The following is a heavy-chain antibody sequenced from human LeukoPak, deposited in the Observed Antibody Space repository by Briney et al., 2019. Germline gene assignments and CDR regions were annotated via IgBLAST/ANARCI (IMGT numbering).Heavy chain of an antibody. CDR3: ARDVLYYDSSGYLRSAWFDP. Sequence: APVKVSCKASGYTFTGYYMHWVRQAPGQGLEWMGWINPNSGGTNYAQKFQGRVTMTRDTSISTAYMELSRLRSDDTAVYYCARDVLYYDSSGYLRSAWFDPWGQGTLVTVSS. CDR2: INPNSGGT. CDR1: GYTFTGYY. J-gene: IGHJ5*02. D-gene: IGHD3-22*01. V-gene: IGHV1-2*02.